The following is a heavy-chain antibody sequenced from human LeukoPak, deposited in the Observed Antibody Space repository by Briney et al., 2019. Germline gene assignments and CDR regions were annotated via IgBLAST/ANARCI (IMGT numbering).Heavy chain of an antibody. CDR1: GFIFSSYG. Sequence: GGSLRLSCAASGFIFSSYGMHWVRQAPGRGLEWGAVIWYDGSNRYCADSVEGRFTISRDNSKNTPYLQMNSLRAEDTAVYYCARDKEGYDILTGRGGNYFDYWGQGTLVTVSS. D-gene: IGHD3-9*01. CDR3: ARDKEGYDILTGRGGNYFDY. J-gene: IGHJ4*02. V-gene: IGHV3-33*01. CDR2: IWYDGSNR.